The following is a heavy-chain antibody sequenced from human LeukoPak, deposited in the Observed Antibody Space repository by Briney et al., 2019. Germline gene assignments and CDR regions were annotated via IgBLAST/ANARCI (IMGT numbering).Heavy chain of an antibody. CDR1: GYTFTGDY. V-gene: IGHV1-2*02. CDR3: ARDPGRYSYGFGDY. Sequence: ASVKVSCKASGYTFTGDYMHWVRQAPGQGLEWMGWINPNSGGTNYAQTFQGRVTMTRDTSISTAYMELSRLRSDDTAVYYCARDPGRYSYGFGDYWGQGTLVTVSS. CDR2: INPNSGGT. D-gene: IGHD5-18*01. J-gene: IGHJ4*02.